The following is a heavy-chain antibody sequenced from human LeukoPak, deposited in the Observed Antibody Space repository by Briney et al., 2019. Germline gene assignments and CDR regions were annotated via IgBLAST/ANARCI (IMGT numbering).Heavy chain of an antibody. Sequence: SVKVSCKASGGTFSSYAISWVRQAPGQGLEWMGRIIPIFGTANYAQKFQGRVTITTDESTSTAYMELSSLRSEDSAVYYCARDYYDSSGYPPPNWFDPWGQGTLVTVSS. CDR1: GGTFSSYA. D-gene: IGHD3-22*01. J-gene: IGHJ5*02. V-gene: IGHV1-69*05. CDR3: ARDYYDSSGYPPPNWFDP. CDR2: IIPIFGTA.